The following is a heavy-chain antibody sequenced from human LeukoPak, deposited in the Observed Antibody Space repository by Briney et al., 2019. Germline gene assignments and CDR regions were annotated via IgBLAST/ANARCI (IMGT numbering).Heavy chain of an antibody. Sequence: ASVKVSCKASGYTFTSYGISWVRQAPGQGLEWMGWISAYNGSTNYAQKLQGRVTMTTDTSTSTAYMELRSLRSDDTAVYYCARSRSPPPGVGQIVVVITEFDYWGQGTLVTVSS. D-gene: IGHD3-22*01. CDR2: ISAYNGST. CDR1: GYTFTSYG. CDR3: ARSRSPPPGVGQIVVVITEFDY. V-gene: IGHV1-18*01. J-gene: IGHJ4*02.